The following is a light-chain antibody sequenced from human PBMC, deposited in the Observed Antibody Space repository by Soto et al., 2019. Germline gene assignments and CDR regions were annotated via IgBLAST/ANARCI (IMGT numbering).Light chain of an antibody. Sequence: QSPATLSVSRGERATPSRRASQSVGSDLAWYQQKPGQAPRRLIYDAANRATGIPARFSGSRSGTDFTLTISSLEPEDFAVYYCQQRSNWLSVTFGQGTRLEIK. J-gene: IGKJ5*01. CDR2: DAA. CDR1: QSVGSD. CDR3: QQRSNWLSVT. V-gene: IGKV3-11*01.